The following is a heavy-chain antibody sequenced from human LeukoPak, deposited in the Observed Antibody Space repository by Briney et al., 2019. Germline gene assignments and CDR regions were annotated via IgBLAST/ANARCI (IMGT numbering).Heavy chain of an antibody. Sequence: PGGSLRLSCAASGFTFSNYAMTWVRQAPVKGLEWVSGISGSGDSTYYADSVKGRFTISRDNSKNTLYLQMNSLRAEDTALYYCTRMRGCSSTSCYADYWGQGTLVTVSS. D-gene: IGHD2-2*01. CDR2: ISGSGDST. J-gene: IGHJ4*02. CDR3: TRMRGCSSTSCYADY. V-gene: IGHV3-23*01. CDR1: GFTFSNYA.